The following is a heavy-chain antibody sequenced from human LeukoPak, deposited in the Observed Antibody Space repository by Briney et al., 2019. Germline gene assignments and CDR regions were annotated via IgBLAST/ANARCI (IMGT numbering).Heavy chain of an antibody. CDR2: IYYSGST. V-gene: IGHV4-59*01. Sequence: SETLSLTCTVSGGSISSYYWSWIRQPPGKGLEWIGYIYYSGSTNYNPSLKSRATISVDTSKNQFSLKLNSVTAADTAVYYCARERGLSSSGHYFDYWGQGTLVTVSS. J-gene: IGHJ4*02. D-gene: IGHD6-6*01. CDR3: ARERGLSSSGHYFDY. CDR1: GGSISSYY.